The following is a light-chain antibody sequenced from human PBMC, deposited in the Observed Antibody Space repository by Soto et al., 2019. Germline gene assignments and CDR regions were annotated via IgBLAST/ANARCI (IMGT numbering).Light chain of an antibody. J-gene: IGKJ5*01. CDR2: GAS. V-gene: IGKV3-20*01. CDR1: QSVSSSY. CDR3: QQYGSLPPIT. Sequence: ENVLTQSPATLSLYQGERATLSCRASQSVSSSYLAWYQQKPGQAPRLLIYGASSRATGIPDRFSGSGSGTDFTLTISRLEPEDFAVYYCQQYGSLPPITFGQGALLEIK.